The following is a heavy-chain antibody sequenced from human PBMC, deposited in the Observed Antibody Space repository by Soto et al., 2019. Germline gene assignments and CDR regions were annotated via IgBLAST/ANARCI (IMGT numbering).Heavy chain of an antibody. V-gene: IGHV3-11*01. Sequence: QVQLVESGGGLVKPGGSLRLYCAASGFSFSDYYMNWIRQAPGKGLEWVSYISNSGRTIYYADSVKGRFTISRDNAKNSLFLQMNSLRAEDTAVYYCAASGYGRGYFDYWGQGALVTVSS. CDR3: AASGYGRGYFDY. J-gene: IGHJ4*02. CDR1: GFSFSDYY. D-gene: IGHD5-12*01. CDR2: ISNSGRTI.